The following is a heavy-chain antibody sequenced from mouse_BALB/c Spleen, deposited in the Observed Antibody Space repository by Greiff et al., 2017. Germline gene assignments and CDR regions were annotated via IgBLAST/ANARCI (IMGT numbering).Heavy chain of an antibody. V-gene: IGHV1S29*02. CDR2: IYPYNGGT. Sequence: EVKLMESGPELVKPGASVKISCKASGYTFTDYNMHWVKQSHGKSLEWIGYIYPYNGGTGYNQKFKSKATLTVDNSSSTAYMELRSLTSEDSAVYYCATPSPWFAYWGQGTLVTVSA. CDR1: GYTFTDYN. CDR3: ATPSPWFAY. J-gene: IGHJ3*01.